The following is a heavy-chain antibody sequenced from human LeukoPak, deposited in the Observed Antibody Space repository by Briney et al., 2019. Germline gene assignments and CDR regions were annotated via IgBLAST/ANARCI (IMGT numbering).Heavy chain of an antibody. D-gene: IGHD3-9*01. CDR3: ARDILTGSQSRFQH. Sequence: GGSLRLSCAGSGFTFSSYSMTWVRQAPGKGLEWVSHISSSSSTIYYADSVKGRFTISRDNAKNSLYLQMNSLRAEDTAVYYCARDILTGSQSRFQHWGQGTQVTVSS. CDR2: ISSSSSTI. CDR1: GFTFSSYS. V-gene: IGHV3-48*04. J-gene: IGHJ1*01.